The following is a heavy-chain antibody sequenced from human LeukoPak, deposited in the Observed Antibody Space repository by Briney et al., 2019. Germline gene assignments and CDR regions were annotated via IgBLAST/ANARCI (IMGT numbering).Heavy chain of an antibody. CDR3: ARAGGVIPAADYYYMDV. J-gene: IGHJ6*03. CDR2: INPNSGGT. CDR1: GYTFTGYY. Sequence: ASVKVSCKASGYTFTGYYMHWVRQAPGQGLEWMGWINPNSGGTNYAQKFQGRVTVTRDTSISTAYMELSRLRSDDTAVYYCARAGGVIPAADYYYMDVWGKGTTVTVSS. V-gene: IGHV1-2*02. D-gene: IGHD2-2*01.